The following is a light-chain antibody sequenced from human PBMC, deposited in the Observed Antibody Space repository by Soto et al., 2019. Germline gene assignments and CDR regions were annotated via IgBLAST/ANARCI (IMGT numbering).Light chain of an antibody. J-gene: IGKJ4*01. Sequence: DIQMTQSPSSLSASVGDRVTITCRASQSITYLNWYQQKPGKAPKLLIYAASSLQSGVPSRFSGSGSGTDFTLTISSLQPEDFATYYCQQSYSTPLTFGGGTKVDNK. V-gene: IGKV1-39*01. CDR2: AAS. CDR1: QSITY. CDR3: QQSYSTPLT.